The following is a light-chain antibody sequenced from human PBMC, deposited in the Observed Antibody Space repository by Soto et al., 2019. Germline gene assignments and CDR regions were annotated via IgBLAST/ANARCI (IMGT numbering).Light chain of an antibody. Sequence: EIVLTQSPGTLSLSPGERATLSCRASQSVSSSYLVWYQQKPGQAPRLLIYGASGRATGIPDRFSGSGSGTDFTLTISRLEPEDFAVYYCQQYGSSPLFTFGPGTKVDIK. V-gene: IGKV3-20*01. CDR1: QSVSSSY. CDR2: GAS. J-gene: IGKJ3*01. CDR3: QQYGSSPLFT.